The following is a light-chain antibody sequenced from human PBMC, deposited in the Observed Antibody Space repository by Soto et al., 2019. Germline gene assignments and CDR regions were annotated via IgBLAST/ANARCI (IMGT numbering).Light chain of an antibody. J-gene: IGKJ4*01. CDR1: QNVYNI. V-gene: IGKV3-15*01. CDR3: QQCRNWPLT. Sequence: EIVMTQSPATLSVSPGEGATLSCKASQNVYNILAWYQQRPGQPPRLLIYDASTRATGISARFSGSGYGTEFTLTISSLQSEDFAVYFCQQCRNWPLTFGGGTKVEIK. CDR2: DAS.